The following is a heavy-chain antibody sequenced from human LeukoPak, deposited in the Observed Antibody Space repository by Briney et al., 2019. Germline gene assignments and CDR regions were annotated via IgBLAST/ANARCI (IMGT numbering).Heavy chain of an antibody. J-gene: IGHJ6*02. D-gene: IGHD3-22*01. CDR3: AREYYDSSGYYKPPYYYGMDV. CDR2: INPSGGST. Sequence: ASVKVSCTASGYTFTSYYMHWVRQAPGQGLEWMGIINPSGGSTSYAQKFQGRVTMTRDTSTSTVYMELSSLRSEDTAVYYCAREYYDSSGYYKPPYYYGMDVWGQGTTVTVPS. V-gene: IGHV1-46*01. CDR1: GYTFTSYY.